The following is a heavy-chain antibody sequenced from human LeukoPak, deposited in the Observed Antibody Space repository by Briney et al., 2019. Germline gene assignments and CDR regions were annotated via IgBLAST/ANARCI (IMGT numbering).Heavy chain of an antibody. V-gene: IGHV3-7*01. J-gene: IGHJ4*01. CDR2: INPDGTKT. CDR1: GFAFSLYW. CDR3: ANSPMILDGHY. D-gene: IGHD3-22*01. Sequence: GGSLRLSCAASGFAFSLYWMTWVRQAPGKGLEWVANINPDGTKTSYADFVEGRFTISRDNAKNLLYLQMRSLRAGDTAVYYCANSPMILDGHYWGHGTLVTVSS.